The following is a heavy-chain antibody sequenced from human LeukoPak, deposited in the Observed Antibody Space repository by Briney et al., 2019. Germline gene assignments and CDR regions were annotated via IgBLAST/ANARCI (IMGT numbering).Heavy chain of an antibody. CDR3: ARDLSYYGSGISYFDF. V-gene: IGHV1-2*02. Sequence: ASVKVSCKASGYTFTGYYIHWVRQAPGQGLELRGWINPNSGGTNYAQKFQARVTMTRDTSISTAYMELSRLRSDDAAVYYCARDLSYYGSGISYFDFWGQGTLVTVSS. D-gene: IGHD3-10*01. CDR2: INPNSGGT. J-gene: IGHJ4*02. CDR1: GYTFTGYY.